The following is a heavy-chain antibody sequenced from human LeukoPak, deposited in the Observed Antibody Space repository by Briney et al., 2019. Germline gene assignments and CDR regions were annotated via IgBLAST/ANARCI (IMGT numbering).Heavy chain of an antibody. D-gene: IGHD6-13*01. Sequence: PGGSLRLSCAASGFTFSSYAMSWVRQAPGKGLEWVSTISGSGYNTYYADSVKGRFTISRDNSKNTLYLQMNSLRAEDTAVYSCAKDRRGAAGTDYSDYWGQGTLVTVSS. CDR1: GFTFSSYA. CDR2: ISGSGYNT. V-gene: IGHV3-23*01. J-gene: IGHJ4*02. CDR3: AKDRRGAAGTDYSDY.